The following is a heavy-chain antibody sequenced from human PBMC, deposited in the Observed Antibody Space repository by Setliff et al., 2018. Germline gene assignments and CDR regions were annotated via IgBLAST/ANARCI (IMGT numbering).Heavy chain of an antibody. CDR3: ARDLEVAVASGHCFDP. V-gene: IGHV3-7*01. CDR1: GFTFSSFW. D-gene: IGHD6-19*01. Sequence: GGSLRLSCAASGFTFSSFWRSWVRQSPGKGLEWVANINQDGSGKYYVDSVKGRFTISRDNAKNSLSLQMNGLRAEDTSVYYCARDLEVAVASGHCFDPWGQGTLVTVSS. CDR2: INQDGSGK. J-gene: IGHJ5*02.